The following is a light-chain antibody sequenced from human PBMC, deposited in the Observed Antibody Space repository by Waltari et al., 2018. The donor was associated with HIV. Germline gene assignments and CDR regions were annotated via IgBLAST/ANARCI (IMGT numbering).Light chain of an antibody. CDR2: DVI. V-gene: IGLV2-23*02. Sequence: QAALTQPASVSAPPGQSIAISCTGISSDVGNYNLVSWLHNHPGKAPKLMIYDVIKRPSGVSDRFSGSRSGNTASLIISGLQAEDDADYYCCSYAGGPAWSFGGGTRLTVL. CDR3: CSYAGGPAWS. CDR1: SSDVGNYNL. J-gene: IGLJ3*02.